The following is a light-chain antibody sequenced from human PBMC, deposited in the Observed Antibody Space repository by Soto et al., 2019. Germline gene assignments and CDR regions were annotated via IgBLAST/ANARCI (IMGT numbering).Light chain of an antibody. V-gene: IGKV1-8*01. Sequence: AIRVTQSPSSFSASTGDRVTITCRASQDLNSKLAWYQQKTGKAPKLLIFASTTLQRGVSSRFSGSRSGTDFTLTITSLPAEDSATYYCQQYYGYPRTFGQGTKVEI. CDR1: QDLNSK. CDR2: AST. CDR3: QQYYGYPRT. J-gene: IGKJ1*01.